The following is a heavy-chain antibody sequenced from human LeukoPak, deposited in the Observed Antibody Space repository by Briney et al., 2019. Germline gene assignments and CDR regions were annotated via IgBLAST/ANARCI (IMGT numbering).Heavy chain of an antibody. V-gene: IGHV3-21*06. Sequence: GGSLRLSCLTSRFKFSSYSMNWVRQAPGKGLEWVSSISPSGNYMHFADSVKGRFAVSRDNAHSTLYLQMSSLQVQDTALYYCVRDETGGEVYKYWGQGTLITVSS. CDR2: ISPSGNYM. CDR1: RFKFSSYS. CDR3: VRDETGGEVYKY. J-gene: IGHJ4*02. D-gene: IGHD2-21*01.